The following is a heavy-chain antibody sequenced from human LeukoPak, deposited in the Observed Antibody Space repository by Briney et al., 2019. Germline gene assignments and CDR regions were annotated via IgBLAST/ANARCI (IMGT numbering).Heavy chain of an antibody. CDR1: GFTFSSYG. Sequence: GRSLRLSCAASGFTFSSYGMHWFRQAPGKGLEWVAVIARDGGNKYYVDSVKGRFTISRDNSKNTLYLQMNSLRAEDTAVYYCARDRHSSSCLDYWGQGTLVTVSS. V-gene: IGHV3-30*03. CDR2: IARDGGNK. D-gene: IGHD6-13*01. J-gene: IGHJ4*02. CDR3: ARDRHSSSCLDY.